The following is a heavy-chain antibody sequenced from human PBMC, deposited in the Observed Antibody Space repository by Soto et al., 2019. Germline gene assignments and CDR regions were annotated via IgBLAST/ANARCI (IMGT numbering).Heavy chain of an antibody. J-gene: IGHJ4*02. CDR1: GFTFSSYA. Sequence: PGGSLGLSCAASGFTFSSYAMSWVRQAPGKGLEWVSAISGSGGSTYYADSVKGRFTISRDNSKNTLYLQMNSLGAEDTAVYYCAKQANSVVAARLFDYWGQGTLVTVSA. D-gene: IGHD6-6*01. CDR2: ISGSGGST. V-gene: IGHV3-23*01. CDR3: AKQANSVVAARLFDY.